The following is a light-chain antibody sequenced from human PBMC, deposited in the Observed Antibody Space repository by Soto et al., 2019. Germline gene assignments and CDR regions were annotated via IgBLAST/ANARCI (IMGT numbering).Light chain of an antibody. CDR1: NSDVGTYNY. J-gene: IGLJ2*01. CDR2: DVT. CDR3: CSQAGGSSCPVL. V-gene: IGLV2-11*01. Sequence: QSALTQPRSVSGSPGQSVTISCTGTNSDVGTYNYVSWYQQHPGKAPKLIIYDVTKRPSGVPDRFSGSKSGNTASLIISRLHAADEAEDYCGYCSQAGGSSCPVLFGRGTKLTVL.